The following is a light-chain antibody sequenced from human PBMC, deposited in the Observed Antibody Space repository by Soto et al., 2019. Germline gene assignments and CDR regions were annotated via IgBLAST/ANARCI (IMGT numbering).Light chain of an antibody. CDR1: QSVSSSY. CDR2: GAS. V-gene: IGKV3D-15*01. Sequence: EIVMTQSPATLSVSPGERATLSCRASQSVSSSYLAWYQQQPCQAPRLLIYGASSRATGIPDRFSGSGSGTEFTLTISSLQSEDFAVYYCQQYNNWPPITFGQGTRLEIK. CDR3: QQYNNWPPIT. J-gene: IGKJ5*01.